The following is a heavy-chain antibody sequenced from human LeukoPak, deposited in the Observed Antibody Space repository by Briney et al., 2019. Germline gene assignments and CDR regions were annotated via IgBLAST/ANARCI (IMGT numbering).Heavy chain of an antibody. D-gene: IGHD6-19*01. CDR3: ARGLLGVARSGAFDI. CDR1: GFTFSSYS. J-gene: IGHJ3*02. CDR2: ISSSSSYI. V-gene: IGHV3-21*01. Sequence: GGSLRLSCAASGFTFSSYSMNWVRQAPGKGLEWVSSISSSSSYIYYTNSVKGRFTISRDNAKNSLYLQMNSLRAEDTAVYYCARGLLGVARSGAFDIWGQGTMVTVSS.